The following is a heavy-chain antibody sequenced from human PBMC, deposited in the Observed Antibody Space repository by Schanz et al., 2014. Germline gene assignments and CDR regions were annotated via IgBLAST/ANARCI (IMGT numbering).Heavy chain of an antibody. CDR3: ARGIAMADSPDY. Sequence: QVQLVQSGAEVKKPGASVKVSCQASGYTFTGNYLHWVRQAPGQGLEWMGWINPNNGGTNYAQNFQGRVTMTRDTSTSTAYMELSRLRSDDTAVYYCARGIAMADSPDYWGQGTLVTVSS. V-gene: IGHV1-2*02. D-gene: IGHD6-19*01. J-gene: IGHJ4*02. CDR1: GYTFTGNY. CDR2: INPNNGGT.